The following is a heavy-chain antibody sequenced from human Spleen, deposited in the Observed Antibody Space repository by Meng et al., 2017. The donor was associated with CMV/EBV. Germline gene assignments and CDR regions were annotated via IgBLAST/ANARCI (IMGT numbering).Heavy chain of an antibody. V-gene: IGHV4-59*01. CDR2: IYYSGST. J-gene: IGHJ5*02. D-gene: IGHD6-6*01. Sequence: SETLSLTCTVSGGSISSYYWSWIRQPPGKGLEWIGYIYYSGSTNYNSSLKSRVTISVDTSKNQFSLKLSTVTAADTAVYYCARGAEARRVWFDPLGQGTLVTVSS. CDR3: ARGAEARRVWFDP. CDR1: GGSISSYY.